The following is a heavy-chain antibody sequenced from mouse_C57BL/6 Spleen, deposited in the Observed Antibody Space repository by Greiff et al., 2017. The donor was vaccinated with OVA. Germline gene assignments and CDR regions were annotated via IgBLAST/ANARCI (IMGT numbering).Heavy chain of an antibody. CDR1: GFNIKDDY. D-gene: IGHD2-1*01. CDR3: TSYGNSYFDY. Sequence: EVQLQQSGAELVRPGASVKLSCTASGFNIKDDYMHWVKQRPEQGLEWIGWIDPENGDTEYASKFQGTATITADTSSNTAYLQLSSLTSEDTAVYYCTSYGNSYFDYWGQGTTLTVSS. V-gene: IGHV14-4*01. J-gene: IGHJ2*01. CDR2: IDPENGDT.